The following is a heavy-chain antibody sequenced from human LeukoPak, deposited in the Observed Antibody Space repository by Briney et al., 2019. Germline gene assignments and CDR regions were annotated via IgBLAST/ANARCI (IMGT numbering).Heavy chain of an antibody. CDR2: IIPILGTA. CDR1: GGTFSSYT. CDR3: ARVGGYYYDSSGYYPHAFDI. D-gene: IGHD3-22*01. V-gene: IGHV1-69*08. Sequence: SVKVSCKASGGTFSSYTISWVRQAPGQGLEWMGRIIPILGTANYAQKFQGRVTITADKSTSTAYMELSSLRSEDTAVYYCARVGGYYYDSSGYYPHAFDIWGQGTMVTVSS. J-gene: IGHJ3*02.